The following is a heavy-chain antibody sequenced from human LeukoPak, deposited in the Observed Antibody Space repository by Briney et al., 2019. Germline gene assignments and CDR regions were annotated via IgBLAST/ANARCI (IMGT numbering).Heavy chain of an antibody. Sequence: ASVKVSCKASGYTFTGYYMHWVRQAPGQGLEWMGWINPNSGGTNYARKFQGRVTMTRDTSISTAYMELSRLRSDDTAVYYCARGVYGYFNWFDPWGQGTLVTVSS. CDR3: ARGVYGYFNWFDP. D-gene: IGHD2-15*01. CDR2: INPNSGGT. CDR1: GYTFTGYY. J-gene: IGHJ5*02. V-gene: IGHV1-2*02.